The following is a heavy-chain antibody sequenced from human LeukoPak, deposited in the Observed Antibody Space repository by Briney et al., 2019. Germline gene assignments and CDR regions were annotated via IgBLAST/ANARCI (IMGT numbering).Heavy chain of an antibody. D-gene: IGHD6-13*01. J-gene: IGHJ5*02. Sequence: ASVKVSCKASGYTFTSNAMHWVRQAPGQRPEWMGWINTGNGNTKYSQKFQGRVTISRDTSANTAYMEVSSLRSEDTAVYFCARGAAEGLDRWGQGTLVTVSS. CDR3: ARGAAEGLDR. CDR1: GYTFTSNA. CDR2: INTGNGNT. V-gene: IGHV1-3*04.